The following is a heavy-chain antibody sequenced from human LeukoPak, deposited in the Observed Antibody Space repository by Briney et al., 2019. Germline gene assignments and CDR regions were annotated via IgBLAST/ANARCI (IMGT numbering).Heavy chain of an antibody. D-gene: IGHD3-3*01. J-gene: IGHJ4*02. Sequence: SETLSLTCTVSGGSISSRDYYWSWIRQPPGKGLEWIGYIYYSGSTYYNPSLKSRVTISVDTSKNQFSLKLSSVTAADTAVYYCARERFGALGYWGQGTLVTVSS. CDR1: GGSISSRDYY. V-gene: IGHV4-30-4*01. CDR3: ARERFGALGY. CDR2: IYYSGST.